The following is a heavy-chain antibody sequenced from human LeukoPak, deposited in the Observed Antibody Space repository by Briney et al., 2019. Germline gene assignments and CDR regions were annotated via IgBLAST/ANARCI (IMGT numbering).Heavy chain of an antibody. CDR3: ASLGYCSSTSCCFPGYYYYGMDV. Sequence: GSLRLSCAASGFTFSSYAMSWVRQAPGKGLEWVSAISGSGGSTYYADSVKGRFTISRDNSKNTLYLQMNSLRAEDTAVYYCASLGYCSSTSCCFPGYYYYGMDVWGQGTTVTVSS. CDR2: ISGSGGST. D-gene: IGHD2-2*01. V-gene: IGHV3-23*01. CDR1: GFTFSSYA. J-gene: IGHJ6*02.